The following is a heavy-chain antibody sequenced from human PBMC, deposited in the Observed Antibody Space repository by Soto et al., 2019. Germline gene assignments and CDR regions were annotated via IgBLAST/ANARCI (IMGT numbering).Heavy chain of an antibody. CDR2: VKSKTDGGTI. D-gene: IGHD6-6*01. Sequence: EVQLGESGGGLVQPGVSLRLSCAASGFTLSNAWMTWVRQAPGKGLEWVGRVKSKTDGGTIDYAAPVKDRFTISSDDSKNPLYLQMNSLRTDHTAGYYCIGTYRGSSMRFDYRGQGTLVTFSS. V-gene: IGHV3-15*01. CDR1: GFTLSNAW. CDR3: IGTYRGSSMRFDY. J-gene: IGHJ4*02.